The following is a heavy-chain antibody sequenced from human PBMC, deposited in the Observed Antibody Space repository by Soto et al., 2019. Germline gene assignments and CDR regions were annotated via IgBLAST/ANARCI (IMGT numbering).Heavy chain of an antibody. CDR2: ISSSSSTI. CDR1: GFTFSSYS. Sequence: GGSLRLSCAASGFTFSSYSMNWVRQAPGKGLEWVSYISSSSSTIYYADSVKGRFTISRDNAKNSLYLQMNSLRAEDTAVYYCARDPPLYSSGWYSKFDYRGQGTLVTVSS. J-gene: IGHJ4*02. D-gene: IGHD6-19*01. CDR3: ARDPPLYSSGWYSKFDY. V-gene: IGHV3-48*01.